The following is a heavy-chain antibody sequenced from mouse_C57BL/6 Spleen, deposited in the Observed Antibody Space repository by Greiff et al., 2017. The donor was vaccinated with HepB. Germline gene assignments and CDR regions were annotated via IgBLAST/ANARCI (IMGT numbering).Heavy chain of an antibody. CDR2: ISSGGSYT. D-gene: IGHD3-2*02. J-gene: IGHJ3*01. CDR3: ASQGLRLRSWFAY. Sequence: EVKLVESGGDLVKPGGSLKLSCAASGFTFSSYGMSWVRQTPDKRLEWVATISSGGSYTYYPDSVKGRFTISRDNAKNTLYLQMSSLKSEDTAMYYCASQGLRLRSWFAYWGQGTLVTVAA. V-gene: IGHV5-6*01. CDR1: GFTFSSYG.